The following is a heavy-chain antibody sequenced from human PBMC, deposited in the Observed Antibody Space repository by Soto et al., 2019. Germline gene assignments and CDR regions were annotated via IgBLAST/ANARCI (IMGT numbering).Heavy chain of an antibody. Sequence: PSQTLSLTCAISGDSVSSNSAAWNWIRQSPSRGLEWLGRTYYRSKWYNDYAVSVKSRITINPDTSKNQFSLQLNSVTPEDTAVYYCARGKTRGEQLRSNWFDPWGQGTLVTVSS. J-gene: IGHJ5*02. CDR1: GDSVSSNSAA. D-gene: IGHD5-12*01. CDR3: ARGKTRGEQLRSNWFDP. CDR2: TYYRSKWYN. V-gene: IGHV6-1*01.